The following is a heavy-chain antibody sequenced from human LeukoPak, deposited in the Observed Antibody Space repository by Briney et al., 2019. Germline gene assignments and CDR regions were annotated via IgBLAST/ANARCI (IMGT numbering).Heavy chain of an antibody. J-gene: IGHJ4*02. CDR1: AYTLAELS. D-gene: IGHD3-22*01. V-gene: IGHV1-24*01. CDR3: AIDLLSRGCYDSSGYVPF. Sequence: SMNPSRQVAAYTLAELSIRWVRQPHEKGLEWMGAFVPEDGETIYAQKFQGRVTMTEDTCTDKAYMELSSLRSEDTAVYYCAIDLLSRGCYDSSGYVPFWGQGNLVTVSS. CDR2: FVPEDGET.